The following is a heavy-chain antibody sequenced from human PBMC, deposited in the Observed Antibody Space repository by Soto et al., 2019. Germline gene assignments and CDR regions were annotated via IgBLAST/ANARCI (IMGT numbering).Heavy chain of an antibody. D-gene: IGHD5-12*01. J-gene: IGHJ4*02. Sequence: QVQLVESGGGLVQPGGSLRLSCVVSGISFSDYYMAWVRQGTGKGLEFVSLISTSDDSPYYLDSVRGRFTISRDNAKNSLYLQINSLRVEDTAMYYCATIQWGSLDFWGQGTLLTVSS. CDR3: ATIQWGSLDF. CDR1: GISFSDYY. CDR2: ISTSDDSP. V-gene: IGHV3-11*04.